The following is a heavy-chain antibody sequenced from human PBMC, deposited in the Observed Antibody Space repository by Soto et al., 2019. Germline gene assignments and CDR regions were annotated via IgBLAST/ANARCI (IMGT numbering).Heavy chain of an antibody. J-gene: IGHJ3*02. Sequence: ASVKVSCKASGYTFTSYGISWVRQAPGQGLEWMGWISAYNGKTNYAQKLQGRVTMTTETSTSTAYMELRSLRSDEPALYYCARDSWNDVRRDAFDIWGQGTMVTVSS. D-gene: IGHD1-1*01. CDR2: ISAYNGKT. CDR1: GYTFTSYG. CDR3: ARDSWNDVRRDAFDI. V-gene: IGHV1-18*01.